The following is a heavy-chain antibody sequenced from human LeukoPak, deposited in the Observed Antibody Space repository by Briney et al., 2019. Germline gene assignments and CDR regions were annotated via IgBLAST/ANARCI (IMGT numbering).Heavy chain of an antibody. V-gene: IGHV1-8*01. J-gene: IGHJ4*02. Sequence: ASVKVSCKASGYTFTSYDINWVRQATGQGLERMGWMNPNSGNTGYAQKFQGRVTMTRNTSISTAYMELSSLRSEDTAVYYCARRAPRLSKGIAVAGTRLDFDYWGQGTLVTVSS. CDR3: ARRAPRLSKGIAVAGTRLDFDY. D-gene: IGHD6-19*01. CDR2: MNPNSGNT. CDR1: GYTFTSYD.